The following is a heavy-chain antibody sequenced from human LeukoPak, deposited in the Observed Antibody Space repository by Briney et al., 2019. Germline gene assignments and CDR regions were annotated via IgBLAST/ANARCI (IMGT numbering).Heavy chain of an antibody. J-gene: IGHJ5*02. CDR1: GFSFSSYA. CDR3: AKKEAGAPFDP. Sequence: PGGSLRLSCATSGFSFSSYAMSWVRQVPGKGLEWVSDAESVKDRFTISRDNSKNTIYLQMNSLRAEDTAVYYCAKKEAGAPFDPWGQGTLVTVSS. D-gene: IGHD6-13*01. V-gene: IGHV3-23*01.